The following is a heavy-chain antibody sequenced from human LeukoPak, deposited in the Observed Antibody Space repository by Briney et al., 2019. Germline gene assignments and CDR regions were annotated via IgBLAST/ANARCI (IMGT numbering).Heavy chain of an antibody. CDR3: ARVTRRYGYNRGTYYFDY. CDR2: INHSGST. J-gene: IGHJ4*02. D-gene: IGHD5-24*01. V-gene: IGHV4-34*01. Sequence: SETLSLTCAVYGWSFSGYYWSWIRQPPGKGLEWTGEINHSGSTNYNPSLKSRVTISVDTSENQFSLKLSSVTAADTAVYYCARVTRRYGYNRGTYYFDYWGQGTLVTVSS. CDR1: GWSFSGYY.